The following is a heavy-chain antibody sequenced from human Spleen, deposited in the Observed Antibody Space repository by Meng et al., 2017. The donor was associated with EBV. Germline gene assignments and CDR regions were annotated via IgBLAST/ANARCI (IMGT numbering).Heavy chain of an antibody. J-gene: IGHJ4*02. Sequence: QSVQAWAEVNKPGAAVKVSCKTSGYPFTAYDMHCVRQAPGQALEWLGRMNPDHGASNHAQKLQGRTTMTRDTSISTVYMELSRLTSDDTAVYYCARVSPIEGYHSLWYNWGQGTLVTVSS. CDR3: ARVSPIEGYHSLWYN. CDR1: GYPFTAYD. V-gene: IGHV1-2*06. D-gene: IGHD5-24*01. CDR2: MNPDHGAS.